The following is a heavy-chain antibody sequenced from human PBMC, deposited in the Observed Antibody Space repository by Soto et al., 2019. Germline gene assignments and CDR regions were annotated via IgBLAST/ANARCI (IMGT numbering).Heavy chain of an antibody. CDR3: AKGGYSSGQYYGMDV. CDR2: TSYDGSYK. V-gene: IGHV3-30*18. D-gene: IGHD6-19*01. Sequence: PGGSLRLSCAASGFIFSSSGVHWVRQAPGKGLEWVAITSYDGSYKYYADSVKGRFTISKDNSKNTLYLQMSSLRAEDTSVYYCAKGGYSSGQYYGMDVWGRGTTVTVSS. J-gene: IGHJ6*02. CDR1: GFIFSSSG.